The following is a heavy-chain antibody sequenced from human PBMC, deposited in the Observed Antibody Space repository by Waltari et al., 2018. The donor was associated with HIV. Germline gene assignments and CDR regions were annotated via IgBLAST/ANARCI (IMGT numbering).Heavy chain of an antibody. CDR3: ARLMGGYYSDY. CDR2: INQSGST. J-gene: IGHJ4*02. D-gene: IGHD3-22*01. CDR1: GGSVGGYY. V-gene: IGHV4-34*01. Sequence: QVQLQQWGAGLLKPSETLSLTCAVYGGSVGGYYWSWIRQPPGKGLEWIGEINQSGSTNYHPSLKSRVTISVDTSKNQFSLKLSSVTAADTAVYYCARLMGGYYSDYWGQGTLVTVSS.